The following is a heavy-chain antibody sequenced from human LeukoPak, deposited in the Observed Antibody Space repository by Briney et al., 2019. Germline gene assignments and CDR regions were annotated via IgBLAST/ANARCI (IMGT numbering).Heavy chain of an antibody. D-gene: IGHD3-3*01. CDR1: GFTFTSSA. J-gene: IGHJ4*02. CDR2: IVVGSGNT. CDR3: AALNLDLYDFWSGYERDY. V-gene: IGHV1-58*01. Sequence: ASVEVSCKASGFTFTSSAVQWVRQARGQRLEWIGWIVVGSGNTNYAQKFQERVTITRDMSTSTAYMELSSLRSEDTAVYYCAALNLDLYDFWSGYERDYWGQGTLVTVSS.